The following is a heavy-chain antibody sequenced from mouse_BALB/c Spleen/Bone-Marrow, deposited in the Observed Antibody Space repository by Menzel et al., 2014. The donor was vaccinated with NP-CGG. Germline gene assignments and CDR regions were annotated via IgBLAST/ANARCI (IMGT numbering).Heavy chain of an antibody. V-gene: IGHV1S137*01. CDR3: ARGHYYGSSYYAMDY. J-gene: IGHJ4*01. CDR2: ISTYYGDA. Sequence: QVQLQQSGAELVRPGVSVKISCKGSGCTFTDYAMHWVKQSHAKSLEWIGVISTYYGDASYNQKFKGKATMTVDKSSSTAYMELARLTSEDSAIYYCARGHYYGSSYYAMDYWGQGTSVTVSS. CDR1: GCTFTDYA. D-gene: IGHD1-1*01.